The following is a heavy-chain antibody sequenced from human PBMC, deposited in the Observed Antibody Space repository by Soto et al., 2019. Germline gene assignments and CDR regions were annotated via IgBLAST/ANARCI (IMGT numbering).Heavy chain of an antibody. CDR2: IIPIFGTA. CDR3: ARDGGVYDYSPFDY. CDR1: GGTFSSYA. V-gene: IGHV1-69*12. Sequence: QVQLVQSWAEVKKPGSSVKVSCKASGGTFSSYAISWVRQAPGQGLEWMGGIIPIFGTADYAQKFQGRVTITAHESTSAAYMELSSLRSEDTAVYYCARDGGVYDYSPFDYWGQGTLVTVSS. J-gene: IGHJ4*02. D-gene: IGHD4-4*01.